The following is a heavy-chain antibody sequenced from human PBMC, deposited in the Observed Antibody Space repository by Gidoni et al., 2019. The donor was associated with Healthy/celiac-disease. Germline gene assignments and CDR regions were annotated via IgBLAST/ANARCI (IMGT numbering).Heavy chain of an antibody. CDR1: GFTFGDLA. D-gene: IGHD4-17*01. V-gene: IGHV3-49*05. CDR3: TRDDYGSAFDI. J-gene: IGHJ3*02. CDR2: IRSKAYGGTT. Sequence: EVQLVESGGGLVKPGRSLRLSCPGSGFTFGDLAMGWFRQGPGKGLEWVGFIRSKAYGGTTEYAASVKGRFTISRDDSKSIAYLQMNSLKTEDTAVYYCTRDDYGSAFDIWGQGTMVTVSS.